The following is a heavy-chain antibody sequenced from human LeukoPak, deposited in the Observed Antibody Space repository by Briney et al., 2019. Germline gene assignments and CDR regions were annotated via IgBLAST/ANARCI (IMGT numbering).Heavy chain of an antibody. J-gene: IGHJ4*02. CDR3: AKSAGVGALIYFDY. Sequence: QPGGSLRLSCAASGFTFSSYEMNWVRQAPGKGLEWVAVISYDGSNKYYADSVKGRFTISRDNSKNTLYLQMNSLRAEDTAVYYCAKSAGVGALIYFDYWGQGTLVTVSS. CDR2: ISYDGSNK. V-gene: IGHV3-30*18. D-gene: IGHD1-26*01. CDR1: GFTFSSYE.